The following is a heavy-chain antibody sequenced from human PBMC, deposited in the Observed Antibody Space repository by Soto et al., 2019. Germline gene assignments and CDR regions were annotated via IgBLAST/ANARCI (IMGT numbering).Heavy chain of an antibody. CDR3: ARSERLAEVVAAFDY. J-gene: IGHJ4*02. CDR2: ISYDGSNK. Sequence: SLRLSCAASGFTFSSYAMHWFRQAPGKGLEWVAVISYDGSNKYYADSVKGRFTISRDNSKNTLYLQMNSLRAEDTAVYYCARSERLAEVVAAFDYWGQGTLVTVSS. D-gene: IGHD2-15*01. V-gene: IGHV3-30-3*01. CDR1: GFTFSSYA.